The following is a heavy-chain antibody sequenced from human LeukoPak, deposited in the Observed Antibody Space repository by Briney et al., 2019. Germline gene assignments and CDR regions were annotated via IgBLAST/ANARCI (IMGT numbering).Heavy chain of an antibody. V-gene: IGHV3-74*01. Sequence: GGSLRLSCAASGFTFSSYWMHWVRQSPGKGPVCVSRINGDGSTTSYADSVKGRFTISRDNAKNTLYLQMDSLRADDTAVYYCANGIQIRPYHGDVFDTLGHGTMVTVS. CDR3: ANGIQIRPYHGDVFDT. J-gene: IGHJ3*02. D-gene: IGHD5-18*01. CDR1: GFTFSSYW. CDR2: INGDGSTT.